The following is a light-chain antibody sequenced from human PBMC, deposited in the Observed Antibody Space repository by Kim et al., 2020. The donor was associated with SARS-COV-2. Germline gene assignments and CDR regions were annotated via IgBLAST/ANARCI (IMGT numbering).Light chain of an antibody. Sequence: DIQMTQSPSTLSASVGDRVTVTCRASQNIDKWLAWYQQKPGKAPKLLISGASTSATGVPSRFSGSGFGTDFTLTISRLQPDDLASYYCQQYLSFPLTFGGGTTVEIK. V-gene: IGKV1-5*03. CDR1: QNIDKW. CDR2: GAS. CDR3: QQYLSFPLT. J-gene: IGKJ4*01.